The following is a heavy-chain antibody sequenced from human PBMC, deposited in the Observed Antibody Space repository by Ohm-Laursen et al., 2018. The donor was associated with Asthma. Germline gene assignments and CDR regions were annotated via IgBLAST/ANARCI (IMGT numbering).Heavy chain of an antibody. V-gene: IGHV3-74*01. CDR3: ARDRGYGGMDV. CDR1: GFTFSSYW. CDR2: INSDGSST. D-gene: IGHD5-12*01. J-gene: IGHJ6*02. Sequence: GSLRLSCTASGFTFSSYWMHWVRQAPGKGLVWVSRINSDGSSTSYADSVKGRFTISRDNAKNTLYLQMNSLRAEDTAVYYCARDRGYGGMDVWGQGTTVTVSS.